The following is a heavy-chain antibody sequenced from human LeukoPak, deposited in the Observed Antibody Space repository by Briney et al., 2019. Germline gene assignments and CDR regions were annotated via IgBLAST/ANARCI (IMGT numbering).Heavy chain of an antibody. J-gene: IGHJ3*02. V-gene: IGHV4-39*07. D-gene: IGHD1-26*01. CDR2: IYYSGST. CDR1: GGSISSSSYY. Sequence: SETLSLTCTVSGGSISSSSYYWGWIRQPPGKGLEWIGSIYYSGSTYYNPSLKSRVTISVDTSKNQFSLKLSSVTAADTAVYYCVAYYSGSYRFDIWGQGTMVTVSS. CDR3: VAYYSGSYRFDI.